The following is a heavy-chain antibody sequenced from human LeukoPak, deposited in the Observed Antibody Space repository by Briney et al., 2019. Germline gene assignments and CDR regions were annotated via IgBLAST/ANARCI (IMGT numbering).Heavy chain of an antibody. CDR1: GGTFSSYA. Sequence: ASVKVSCKASGGTFSSYAISWVRQAPGQGLEWMGGIIPIFGTASYAQKFQGRVTITADESTSTAYMELSSLRSEDTAVCYCARSLSYDFWSGPPGYWGQGTLVTVSS. CDR2: IIPIFGTA. D-gene: IGHD3-3*01. J-gene: IGHJ4*02. CDR3: ARSLSYDFWSGPPGY. V-gene: IGHV1-69*13.